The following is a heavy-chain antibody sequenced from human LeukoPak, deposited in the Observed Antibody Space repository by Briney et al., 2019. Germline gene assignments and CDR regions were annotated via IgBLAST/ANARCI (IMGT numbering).Heavy chain of an antibody. CDR2: ISAHNGNT. J-gene: IGHJ4*02. CDR3: ARDRSLHSSGWYSD. V-gene: IGHV1-18*01. Sequence: ASVKVSCKASGYTFTSYGISWVRQAPGQGLEWMGWISAHNGNTNYAQKLQGRVTMTTDTSTSTAYMELRSLRSDDTAVYYCARDRSLHSSGWYSDWGQGTLVTVSS. D-gene: IGHD6-19*01. CDR1: GYTFTSYG.